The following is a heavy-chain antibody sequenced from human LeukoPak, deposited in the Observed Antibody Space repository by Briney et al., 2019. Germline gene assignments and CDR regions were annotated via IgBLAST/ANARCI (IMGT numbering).Heavy chain of an antibody. V-gene: IGHV4-39*01. Sequence: PSETLSLTCTVSGGSISSGSYYWGWVRQPPGKGLEWIGSIYSSGSTYYNPSLKSRVTVSLDTSKNHFSLTLSSVTAADTAMYYCARHQGLAWSGYYMGYWGQGILVTVSS. CDR2: IYSSGST. D-gene: IGHD3-3*01. CDR3: ARHQGLAWSGYYMGY. CDR1: GGSISSGSYY. J-gene: IGHJ4*02.